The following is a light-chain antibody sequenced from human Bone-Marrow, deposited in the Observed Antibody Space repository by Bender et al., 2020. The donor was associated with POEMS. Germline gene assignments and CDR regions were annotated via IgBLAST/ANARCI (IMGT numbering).Light chain of an antibody. V-gene: IGLV1-36*01. CDR1: SSNVGKNP. CDR2: INN. J-gene: IGLJ3*02. Sequence: QSVLTQPPSVSEAPRQRVTISCSGSSSNVGKNPVNWYQQLPGTAPKLLIYINNQRPSGVPDRFSGSKSGTSASLAISGLQSEDEADYYCAAWEDSLNGWVFGGGTKLTVL. CDR3: AAWEDSLNGWV.